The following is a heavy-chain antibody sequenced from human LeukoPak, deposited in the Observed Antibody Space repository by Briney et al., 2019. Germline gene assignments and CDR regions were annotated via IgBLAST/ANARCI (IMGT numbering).Heavy chain of an antibody. CDR2: IYYSGST. Sequence: PSETLSLTCAVYGGSFSGYYWSWIRQPPGKGLEWIGYIYYSGSTNYNPFLKSRVTISVDTSKNQFSLKLSSVTAADTAVYYCARDRIVVVPAAILYYGMDVWGQGTTVTVSS. J-gene: IGHJ6*02. D-gene: IGHD2-2*01. CDR3: ARDRIVVVPAAILYYGMDV. CDR1: GGSFSGYY. V-gene: IGHV4-59*01.